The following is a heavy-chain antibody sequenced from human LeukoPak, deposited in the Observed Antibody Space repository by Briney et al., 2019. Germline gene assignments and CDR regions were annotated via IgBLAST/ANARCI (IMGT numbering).Heavy chain of an antibody. CDR2: ISSSSSYI. CDR3: ARAPGDCGGDCYSALAFDY. Sequence: PGGSLRLSCAASGFTFSSYSMNWVRQAPGKGLEWVSSISSSSSYIYYADSVKGRFTISRDNAKNSLYLQMNSLRAEDTAVYYCARAPGDCGGDCYSALAFDYWGQGTLVTVSS. J-gene: IGHJ4*02. D-gene: IGHD2-21*02. CDR1: GFTFSSYS. V-gene: IGHV3-21*01.